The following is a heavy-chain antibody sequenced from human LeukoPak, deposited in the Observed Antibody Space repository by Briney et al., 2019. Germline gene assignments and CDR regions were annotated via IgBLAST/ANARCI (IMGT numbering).Heavy chain of an antibody. CDR3: AKKYYDIFTGYAGLFDP. V-gene: IGHV1-69*13. Sequence: SEKLFCRASGRTFSRYAIRWARQAPGQGLEWMGGIIPIFGTANYAQKFQGRFTITADESTSTAYMELSSLRSEDTAVYYCAKKYYDIFTGYAGLFDPWGQGTLFTVSS. CDR1: GRTFSRYA. J-gene: IGHJ5*02. D-gene: IGHD3-9*01. CDR2: IIPIFGTA.